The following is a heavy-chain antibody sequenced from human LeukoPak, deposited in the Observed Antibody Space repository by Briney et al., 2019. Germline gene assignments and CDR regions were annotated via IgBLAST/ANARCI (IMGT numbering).Heavy chain of an antibody. CDR1: GYIFTDYY. Sequence: ASVKVSCKTSGYIFTDYYMHWVRQAPGQGLEWMGWINPNSGGTNYAQKFQGRVTLTRDTSISTAYMEVRRLRSDDTAVYYCARMDDILTSYYKFEYWGQGTLVTVSS. CDR3: ARMDDILTSYYKFEY. V-gene: IGHV1-2*02. D-gene: IGHD3-9*01. J-gene: IGHJ4*02. CDR2: INPNSGGT.